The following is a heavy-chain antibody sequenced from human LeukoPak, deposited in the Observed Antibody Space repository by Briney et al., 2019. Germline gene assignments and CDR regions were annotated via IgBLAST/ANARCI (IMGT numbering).Heavy chain of an antibody. CDR2: IRADGDI. J-gene: IGHJ5*02. V-gene: IGHV3-13*01. CDR1: GSPFSSHD. CDR3: ARARNGGSFDP. D-gene: IGHD3-16*01. Sequence: GGSLRLSCAASGSPFSSHDMHWVRQAPGKTLEWVSVIRADGDIYYSVSVKGRFTISRENTKNHLFLQMNNLRAGDTAMYFCARARNGGSFDPWGQGTLVTVST.